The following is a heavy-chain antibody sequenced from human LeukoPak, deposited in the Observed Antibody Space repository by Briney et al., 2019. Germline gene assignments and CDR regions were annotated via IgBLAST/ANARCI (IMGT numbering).Heavy chain of an antibody. CDR3: AKEGYCGGDCYSYYFDY. CDR2: ISSSGGST. J-gene: IGHJ4*02. CDR1: GFTFSSYA. D-gene: IGHD2-21*02. V-gene: IGHV3-23*01. Sequence: GGSLRLSCAASGFTFSSYAMTWVRQAPGKGLEWVSTISSSGGSTYYADSVKGRFTISRDNSKNTLYLQMNSLRAEDTAVYYCAKEGYCGGDCYSYYFDYWGQGTLVTISS.